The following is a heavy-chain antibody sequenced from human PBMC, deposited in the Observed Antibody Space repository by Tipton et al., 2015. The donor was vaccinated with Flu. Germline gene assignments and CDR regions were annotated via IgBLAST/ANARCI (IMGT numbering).Heavy chain of an antibody. CDR3: IAQRALFGEWFDP. Sequence: SLRLSCTASGFIFGDYAMNWVRQAPGKGLEWVGFIRTKAYGGTTEYAASVKGKFTISRDDSKSIAYLQINSLKPEDTAVYYCIAQRALFGEWFDPWGQGTLVTVSS. CDR1: GFIFGDYA. V-gene: IGHV3-49*04. CDR2: IRTKAYGGTT. D-gene: IGHD3-16*01. J-gene: IGHJ5*02.